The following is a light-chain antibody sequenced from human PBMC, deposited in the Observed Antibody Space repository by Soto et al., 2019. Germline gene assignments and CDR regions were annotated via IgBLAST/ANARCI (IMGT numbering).Light chain of an antibody. CDR3: QQYKKRPPIT. V-gene: IGKV3-15*01. CDR1: QSVSSN. CDR2: GAS. Sequence: EIVMTQSPATLSVSPGERATLSCRASQSVSSNLAWYQQKPGQAPRLLIYGASTRATGIPARFSGSGSGTEFTLTISSLQSENFAVYYCQQYKKRPPITFGQGTRLEIK. J-gene: IGKJ5*01.